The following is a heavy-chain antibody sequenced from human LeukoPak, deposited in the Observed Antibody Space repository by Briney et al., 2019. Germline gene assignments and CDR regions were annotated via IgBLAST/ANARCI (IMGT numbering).Heavy chain of an antibody. CDR1: GFTFSTYG. J-gene: IGHJ4*02. Sequence: HTGGSLRLSCVASGFTFSTYGMSWVRQAPGKGLEWVSAISGSGGSTYYADSVKGRFTISRDNSKNTLYLQMNSLRAEDTAVYYCAKDGGEMATILVDSWGQGTLVTVSS. CDR3: AKDGGEMATILVDS. CDR2: ISGSGGST. V-gene: IGHV3-23*01. D-gene: IGHD5-24*01.